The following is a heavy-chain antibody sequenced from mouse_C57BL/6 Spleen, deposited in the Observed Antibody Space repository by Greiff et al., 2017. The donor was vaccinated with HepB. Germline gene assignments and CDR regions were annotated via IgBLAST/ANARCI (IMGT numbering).Heavy chain of an antibody. J-gene: IGHJ2*01. V-gene: IGHV1-80*01. D-gene: IGHD4-1*01. Sequence: VQLQQSGAELVKPGASVKISCKASGYAFSSYWMNWVKQRPGKGLEWIGQIYPGDGDTNYNGKFKGKATLTADKSSSTAYMQLSSLTSEDSAVYFCARWGWDEDFDYWGQGTTLTVSS. CDR2: IYPGDGDT. CDR3: ARWGWDEDFDY. CDR1: GYAFSSYW.